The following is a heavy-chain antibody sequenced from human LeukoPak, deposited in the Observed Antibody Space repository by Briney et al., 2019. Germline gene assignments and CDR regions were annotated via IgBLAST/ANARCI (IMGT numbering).Heavy chain of an antibody. D-gene: IGHD1-26*01. CDR2: ISSGGSTI. CDR1: GFTFSNYY. J-gene: IGHJ4*02. CDR3: ATDGWDAIDY. V-gene: IGHV3-11*04. Sequence: GGSLRLSCAASGFTFSNYYMSWIRQAPGKGLEWVSYISSGGSTIYYADSVKGRFTISRDNAKNSLYLQMSDLRAEDTAVYYCATDGWDAIDYWGQGTLVTVSS.